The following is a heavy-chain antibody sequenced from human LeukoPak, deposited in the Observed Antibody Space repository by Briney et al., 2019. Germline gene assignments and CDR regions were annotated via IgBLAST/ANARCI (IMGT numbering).Heavy chain of an antibody. J-gene: IGHJ4*02. CDR2: IYSGGST. V-gene: IGHV3-53*05. Sequence: PGGSVRHSCAASGFTLSSNYMSWLRQAPGKGLEWVSVIYSGGSTYYADSVKGRFTISRDNSKNTLYLQMNSLGTEDKAGYYCARASAARQDYWGQGTLVTVSS. D-gene: IGHD6-6*01. CDR1: GFTLSSNY. CDR3: ARASAARQDY.